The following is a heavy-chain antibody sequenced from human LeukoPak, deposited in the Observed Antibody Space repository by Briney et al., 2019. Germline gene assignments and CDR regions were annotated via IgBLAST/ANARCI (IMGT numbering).Heavy chain of an antibody. D-gene: IGHD6-6*01. Sequence: SETLSLTCTVSGGSISSSSYYWGWIRQPPGKGLEWIVSIYYSGSTYYNPSLKSRVTMSVDTSKNQFSLKLSSVTAADTAVYYCARLFAWEAARHPNSYYYMDVWGKGTTVTVSS. V-gene: IGHV4-39*01. CDR3: ARLFAWEAARHPNSYYYMDV. CDR2: IYYSGST. J-gene: IGHJ6*03. CDR1: GGSISSSSYY.